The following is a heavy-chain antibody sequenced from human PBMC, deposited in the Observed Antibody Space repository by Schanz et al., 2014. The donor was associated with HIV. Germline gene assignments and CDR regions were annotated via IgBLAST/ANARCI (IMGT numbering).Heavy chain of an antibody. D-gene: IGHD1-20*01. Sequence: EVQLVESGGGLVQPGGTLRLSCATSGFTFRTFSMDWVRQSPGKGLEWVSSISGSSTYIYYADLVKGRFTISRDNAKNTLYLQMNSLRAEDTAVYYCARGEAITSYYHYYGMDVWGQGTTVTVSS. V-gene: IGHV3-21*01. J-gene: IGHJ6*02. CDR1: GFTFRTFS. CDR2: ISGSSTYI. CDR3: ARGEAITSYYHYYGMDV.